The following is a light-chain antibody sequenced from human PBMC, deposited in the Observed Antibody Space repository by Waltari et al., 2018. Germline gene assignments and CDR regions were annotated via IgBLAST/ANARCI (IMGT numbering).Light chain of an antibody. Sequence: EIVMTQSPATLSVSPGERATISGRASQSVSSNLAWYQQKPGQTPRLLIYGASTMATSSPAKFSGGGSGTEFTLTISSLQSEDFSVDYCQQYNNWLPWTFGQGTKVEI. CDR2: GAS. CDR1: QSVSSN. J-gene: IGKJ1*01. V-gene: IGKV3-15*01. CDR3: QQYNNWLPWT.